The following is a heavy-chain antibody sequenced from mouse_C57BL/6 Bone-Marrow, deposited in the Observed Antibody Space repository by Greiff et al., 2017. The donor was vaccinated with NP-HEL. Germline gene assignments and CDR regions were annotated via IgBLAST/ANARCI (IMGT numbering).Heavy chain of an antibody. V-gene: IGHV5-12*01. CDR2: ISNGGGST. Sequence: EVKLQESGGGLVQPGGSLKLSCAASGFTFSDYYMYWVRQTPEKRLEWVAYISNGGGSTYYPDTVQGRFTISRDNAKNTLYLQMSSLKSEDTAMYYCARHLDYWGQGTSVTVSS. CDR3: ARHLDY. CDR1: GFTFSDYY. J-gene: IGHJ4*01.